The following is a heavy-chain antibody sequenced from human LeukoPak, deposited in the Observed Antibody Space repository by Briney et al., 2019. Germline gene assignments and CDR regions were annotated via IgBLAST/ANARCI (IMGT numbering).Heavy chain of an antibody. CDR3: AREGSGSYYYYMDV. D-gene: IGHD1-26*01. CDR1: GFTFSSYS. CDR2: ISSSSSTI. Sequence: GGSLRPSCAASGFTFSSYSMNWVRQAPGKGLEWVSYISSSSSTIYYADSVKGRFTISRDNAKNSLYLQMNSLRAEDTAVYYCAREGSGSYYYYMDVWGKGTTVTISS. J-gene: IGHJ6*03. V-gene: IGHV3-48*01.